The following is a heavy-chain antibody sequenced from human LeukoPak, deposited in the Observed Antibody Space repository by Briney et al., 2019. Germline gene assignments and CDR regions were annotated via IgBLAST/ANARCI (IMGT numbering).Heavy chain of an antibody. CDR1: GGSISSYY. CDR2: IYTSGST. Sequence: LETLSLTCTVSGGSISSYYWSWIRQPAGKGLEWIGRIYTSGSTNYNPSLKSRVTMSVDTSKNQFSLKLSSVTAADTAVYYCARSFYGSGYNWFDPWGQGTLVTVSS. D-gene: IGHD3-10*01. CDR3: ARSFYGSGYNWFDP. J-gene: IGHJ5*02. V-gene: IGHV4-4*07.